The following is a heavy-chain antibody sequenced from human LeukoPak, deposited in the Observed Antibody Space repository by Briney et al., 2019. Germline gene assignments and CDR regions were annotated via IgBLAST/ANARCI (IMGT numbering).Heavy chain of an antibody. CDR3: ARSSDDSSGHYSSYFDY. Sequence: ASVKVSCKASGYTFTSYYMHWVRQAPGQGLEWMGIINPSGGSTSYAQKFQGRVTMTRDMSTSTVYMELSSLRSEDTAVYYCARSSDDSSGHYSSYFDYWGQGTLVTVSS. D-gene: IGHD3-22*01. V-gene: IGHV1-46*01. CDR2: INPSGGST. J-gene: IGHJ4*02. CDR1: GYTFTSYY.